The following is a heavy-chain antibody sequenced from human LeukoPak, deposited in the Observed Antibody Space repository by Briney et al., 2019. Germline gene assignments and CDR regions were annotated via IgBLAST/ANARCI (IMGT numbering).Heavy chain of an antibody. J-gene: IGHJ6*03. CDR2: IRYDGSNK. CDR1: GFTFSSYA. Sequence: KPGRSLRLSCAASGFTFSSYAMHWVRQAPGKGLEWVAFIRYDGSNKYYADSVKGRFTISRDNSKNTLYLQMNSLRAEDTAVYYCAKDSGELRYFDWLRRQYYYYYMDVWGKGTTVTISS. V-gene: IGHV3-30*02. CDR3: AKDSGELRYFDWLRRQYYYYYMDV. D-gene: IGHD3-9*01.